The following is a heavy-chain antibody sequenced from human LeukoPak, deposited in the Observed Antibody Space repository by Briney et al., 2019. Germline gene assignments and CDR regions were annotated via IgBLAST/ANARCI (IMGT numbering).Heavy chain of an antibody. V-gene: IGHV3-7*04. CDR3: ARDPEGDDYDMDV. CDR1: RLSISFYW. Sequence: GGSLRLSCAASRLSISFYWMRWVRQVPRKGLEMVANINQEGTEKNYVDSVKGRFTISRDNAKNSVYLQMNSLRDEDTAVYYCARDPEGDDYDMDVWGQGTTVTVSS. D-gene: IGHD3-16*01. CDR2: INQEGTEK. J-gene: IGHJ6*02.